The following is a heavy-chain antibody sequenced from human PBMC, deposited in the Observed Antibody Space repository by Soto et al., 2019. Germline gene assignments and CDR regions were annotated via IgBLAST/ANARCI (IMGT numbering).Heavy chain of an antibody. CDR2: IYYSGST. CDR1: GGSISCNY. Sequence: RSATLSPTCTVWGGSISCNYWSWIRQPPGKGLEWIGYIYYSGSTNYNPSLKSRVTISVDTSKNQFSLKLSSVTAADTAVYYCARDPVDTVMVGATYFDYWGQGTLVTVSS. CDR3: ARDPVDTVMVGATYFDY. V-gene: IGHV4-59*01. J-gene: IGHJ4*02. D-gene: IGHD5-18*01.